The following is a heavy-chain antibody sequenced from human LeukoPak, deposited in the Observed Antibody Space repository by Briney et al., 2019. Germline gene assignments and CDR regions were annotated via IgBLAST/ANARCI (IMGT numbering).Heavy chain of an antibody. Sequence: PSGTLSLTCTVSGGSISSSIYYWGSIRQPPGKGLEWIGNIYYSGSTYDNPSLRGRVTISVDTSKNQFSLKVSSVTAADTAVYYCARGAGWYDYWGQGTLVTVSS. CDR1: GGSISSSIYY. D-gene: IGHD6-19*01. CDR2: IYYSGST. CDR3: ARGAGWYDY. V-gene: IGHV4-39*01. J-gene: IGHJ4*02.